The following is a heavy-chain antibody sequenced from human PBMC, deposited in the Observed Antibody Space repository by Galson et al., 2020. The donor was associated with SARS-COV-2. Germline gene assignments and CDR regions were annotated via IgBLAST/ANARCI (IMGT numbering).Heavy chain of an antibody. J-gene: IGHJ5*02. CDR1: GFTFSSYS. CDR3: AQLWFGDYDWFDP. CDR2: IRSSSSYI. V-gene: IGHV3-21*01. Sequence: GESLKISCAASGFTFSSYSMNWVRQAPGKGPEWVSSIRSSSSYIYYADSVKGRFTISRDNAKNSLYLQMNSLRAEDTAVYYCAQLWFGDYDWFDPWGQGTLVTVSS. D-gene: IGHD3-10*01.